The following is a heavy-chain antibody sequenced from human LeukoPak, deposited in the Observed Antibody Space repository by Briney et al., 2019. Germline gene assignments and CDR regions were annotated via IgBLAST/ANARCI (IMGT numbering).Heavy chain of an antibody. Sequence: GGSLRLSCAASGFTFSSYGMHWVRQAPGKGLEWVAVIWYDGNNKYYADSVKGRFTISRDNSKNTLYLQMSSLRAEDTAVYYCVKDPYGAFDIWGQGTMVTVSS. CDR2: IWYDGNNK. CDR3: VKDPYGAFDI. D-gene: IGHD3-16*01. J-gene: IGHJ3*02. V-gene: IGHV3-30*02. CDR1: GFTFSSYG.